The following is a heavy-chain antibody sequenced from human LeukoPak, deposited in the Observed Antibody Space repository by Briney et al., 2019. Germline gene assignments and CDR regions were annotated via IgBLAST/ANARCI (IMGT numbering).Heavy chain of an antibody. D-gene: IGHD3-9*01. CDR1: GDSINSTYW. V-gene: IGHV4-4*02. CDR2: MFHSGST. J-gene: IGHJ6*02. CDR3: AREGYYDILTGYPLYYYYYGMDV. Sequence: SGTLSLTCTVFGDSINSTYWWSWVRQTPGKGLEWIGEMFHSGSTNINPSLKSRVTISVDTSKNQFSLKLSSVTAADTAVYYCAREGYYDILTGYPLYYYYYGMDVWGQGTTVTVSS.